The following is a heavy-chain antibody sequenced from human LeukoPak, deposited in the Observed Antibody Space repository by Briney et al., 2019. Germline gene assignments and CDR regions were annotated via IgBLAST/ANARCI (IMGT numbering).Heavy chain of an antibody. J-gene: IGHJ4*02. V-gene: IGHV4-34*01. CDR2: INHSGST. CDR1: GGPFSGYY. CDR3: ARGPLVYGSGSYFPYYFDY. Sequence: SETLSLTCAVYGGPFSGYYWSWIRQPPGKGLEWIGEINHSGSTNYNPSLKSRVTISVDTSKNQFSLKLSSVTAADTAVYYCARGPLVYGSGSYFPYYFDYWGQGTLVTVSS. D-gene: IGHD3-10*01.